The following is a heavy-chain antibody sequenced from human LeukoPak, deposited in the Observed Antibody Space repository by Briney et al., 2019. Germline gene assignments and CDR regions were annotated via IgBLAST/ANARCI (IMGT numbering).Heavy chain of an antibody. CDR2: IIPIFGTA. D-gene: IGHD6-13*01. V-gene: IGHV1-69*01. CDR1: GGTFSIYA. J-gene: IGHJ4*02. CDR3: ARDISSSWHGDFDY. Sequence: GSSVKVSCKASGGTFSIYAISWVRQAPGQGLEWMGGIIPIFGTANYAQKFQGRVTITADESTSTVYMELSSLRSEDTAVYYCARDISSSWHGDFDYWGQGTLVTVSS.